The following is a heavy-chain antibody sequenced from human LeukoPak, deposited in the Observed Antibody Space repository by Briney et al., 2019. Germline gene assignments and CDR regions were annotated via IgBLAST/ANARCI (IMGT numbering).Heavy chain of an antibody. J-gene: IGHJ3*02. V-gene: IGHV4-30-2*01. Sequence: PSETLSLTCAVSGGSISSGGYSWSWIRQPPGKGLEWIGYIYHSGSTYYNPSLKSRVTISVDRSKNQFSLKLSSVTAADTAVYYCARVTTMVRGVMGDAFDIWGQGTMVTVSS. CDR1: GGSISSGGYS. CDR3: ARVTTMVRGVMGDAFDI. D-gene: IGHD3-10*01. CDR2: IYHSGST.